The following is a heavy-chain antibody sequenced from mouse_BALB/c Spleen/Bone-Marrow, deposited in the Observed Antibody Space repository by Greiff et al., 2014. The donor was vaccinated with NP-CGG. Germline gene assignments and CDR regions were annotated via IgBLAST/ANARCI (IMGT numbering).Heavy chain of an antibody. V-gene: IGHV5-17*02. CDR1: GFTFSSFG. CDR3: TRSGTLGAMDY. J-gene: IGHJ4*01. CDR2: ISSGSSTS. D-gene: IGHD3-3*01. Sequence: DVQVVESGGGLVQPGGSRKLSCAASGFTFSSFGMHWVRQAPEKGLEWVAYISSGSSTSYYADKMKGRFTISRDNPKNTLFLQMTSLRSEDTAMYYCTRSGTLGAMDYWGQGTSVTVSS.